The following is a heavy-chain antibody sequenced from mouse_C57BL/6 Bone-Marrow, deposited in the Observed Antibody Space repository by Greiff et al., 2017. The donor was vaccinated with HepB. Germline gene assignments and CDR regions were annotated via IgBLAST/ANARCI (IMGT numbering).Heavy chain of an antibody. Sequence: VQLQESGPGMVKPSQSLSLTCTVTGYSITSGYDWHWIRHFPGNKLEWMGYISYSGSTNYNPSLKSRISITHDTSKNHFFLKLNSVTTEDTATYYCARVSYGSSYWYFDVWGTGTTVTVSS. V-gene: IGHV3-1*01. CDR2: ISYSGST. D-gene: IGHD1-1*01. CDR1: GYSITSGYD. CDR3: ARVSYGSSYWYFDV. J-gene: IGHJ1*03.